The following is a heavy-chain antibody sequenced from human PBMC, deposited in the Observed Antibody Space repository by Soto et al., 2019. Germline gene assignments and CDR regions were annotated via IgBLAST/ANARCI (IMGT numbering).Heavy chain of an antibody. D-gene: IGHD6-19*01. Sequence: GASVKVSCKASGYTFTSYGISWVRQAPGQGLEWMGWISAYNGNTNYAQKLQGRVTMTTDTSTSTAYMELRSLRSDDTAVYYCARDLDPIDPGIAVAGYNWFDPWGQGTLVTVS. CDR3: ARDLDPIDPGIAVAGYNWFDP. V-gene: IGHV1-18*04. J-gene: IGHJ5*02. CDR1: GYTFTSYG. CDR2: ISAYNGNT.